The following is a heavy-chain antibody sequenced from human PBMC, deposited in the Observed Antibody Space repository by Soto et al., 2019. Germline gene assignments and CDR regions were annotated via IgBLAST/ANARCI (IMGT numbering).Heavy chain of an antibody. Sequence: QLQLQQSGPRLVKPSETLSTTCSVSGGSISSSSYSWGWIRQPPGKGLEWIGTIYYSGRTYYNTSLLVRVHISADTPKTQLSLWLSSGTAADTAVSYCGRQPGQCGRTTCLGYYSVDVWGKGTKVTVS. D-gene: IGHD2-2*01. CDR3: GRQPGQCGRTTCLGYYSVDV. CDR2: IYYSGRT. CDR1: GGSISSSSYS. J-gene: IGHJ6*04. V-gene: IGHV4-39*01.